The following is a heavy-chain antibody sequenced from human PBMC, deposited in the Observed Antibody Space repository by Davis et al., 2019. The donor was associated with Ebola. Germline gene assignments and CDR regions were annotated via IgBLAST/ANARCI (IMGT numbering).Heavy chain of an antibody. CDR2: LGLSADT. CDR1: GFTFNSYS. CDR3: AKDTSNVWFDV. V-gene: IGHV3-23*01. D-gene: IGHD6-19*01. Sequence: PGGSLRLSCAASGFTFNSYSMNWVRQAPGKGLEWVSTLGLSADTYYADSVKGRFTISRDNSKNTLHLQMNSLRVEDTAIYYCAKDTSNVWFDVWGQGTMVTVSS. J-gene: IGHJ3*01.